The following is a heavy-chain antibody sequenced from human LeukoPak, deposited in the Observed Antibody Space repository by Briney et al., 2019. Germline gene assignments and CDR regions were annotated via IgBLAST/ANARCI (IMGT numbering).Heavy chain of an antibody. CDR3: TRLQIAVAGPNWFDP. D-gene: IGHD6-19*01. Sequence: PGGSLRLSCAASKFTFSSYWMSWVRQAPGKGLEWVANTKQDGSVQFYMDSLKGRFSVSRDNAKNSLYLQVNGLRVEDTAVYYCTRLQIAVAGPNWFDPWGQGTLVTVSS. V-gene: IGHV3-7*01. CDR1: KFTFSSYW. CDR2: TKQDGSVQ. J-gene: IGHJ5*02.